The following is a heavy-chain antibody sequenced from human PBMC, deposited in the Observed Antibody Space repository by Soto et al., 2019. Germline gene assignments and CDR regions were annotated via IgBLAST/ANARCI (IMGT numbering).Heavy chain of an antibody. D-gene: IGHD1-7*01. V-gene: IGHV1-18*01. J-gene: IGHJ4*02. CDR1: GYTFTSYG. CDR3: ASGTWELGYY. CDR2: ISAYNGNT. Sequence: QVQLVQSGAEVKKPGASVKVSCKASGYTFTSYGFSWVRQAPGQGLGWKGSISAYNGNTNYAQKLQGRVTMTTNPSTSTAYMVLRSLRSDDPAVYYCASGTWELGYYWGQGTLVTVSS.